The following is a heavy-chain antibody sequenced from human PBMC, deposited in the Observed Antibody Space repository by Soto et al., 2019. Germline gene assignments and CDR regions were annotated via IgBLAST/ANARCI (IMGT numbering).Heavy chain of an antibody. V-gene: IGHV1-24*01. CDR3: ATESGGVEWLRFDY. Sequence: GASVKVSCKVSGYTLTDLSMHWVRQAPGKGLEWMGGFDPEDGETIYAQKFQGRVTMTEDTSTDTAYMELSSLRSEDTAVYYCATESGGVEWLRFDYWGQGTLLTVSS. CDR1: GYTLTDLS. CDR2: FDPEDGET. D-gene: IGHD5-12*01. J-gene: IGHJ4*02.